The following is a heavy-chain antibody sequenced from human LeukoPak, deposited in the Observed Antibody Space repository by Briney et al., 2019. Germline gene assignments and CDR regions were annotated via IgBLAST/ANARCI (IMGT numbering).Heavy chain of an antibody. J-gene: IGHJ6*03. CDR2: INHRGST. Sequence: PSQTLSLTCTVSGGSISSGGYYWSWIRQPPGMGLEWIGEINHRGSTNSNPSLKSRVTISVDTSKNQFSLKLSSVTAADTAAYYCASRWAFYYYMDVWGKGTTVTVSS. V-gene: IGHV4-31*03. CDR3: ASRWAFYYYMDV. D-gene: IGHD3-16*01. CDR1: GGSISSGGYY.